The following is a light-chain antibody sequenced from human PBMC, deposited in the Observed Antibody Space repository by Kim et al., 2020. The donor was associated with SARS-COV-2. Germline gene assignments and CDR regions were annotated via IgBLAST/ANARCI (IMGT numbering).Light chain of an antibody. CDR2: AAS. CDR3: QQSYSTPFT. J-gene: IGKJ4*01. V-gene: IGKV1-39*01. Sequence: SASVGDRVTITCRASQSIDTYLNWYQQKPGKAPKLLIFAASSLQSGVPSRLSGSGSGTDFTLTISSLQPEDFATYYCQQSYSTPFTFGGGTKVDIK. CDR1: QSIDTY.